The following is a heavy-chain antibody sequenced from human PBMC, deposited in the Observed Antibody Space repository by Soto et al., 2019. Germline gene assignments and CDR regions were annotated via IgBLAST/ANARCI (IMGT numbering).Heavy chain of an antibody. CDR3: ARGVRGYYYVDV. J-gene: IGHJ6*03. CDR1: GFTFSDYW. CDR2: LKSDGSTT. V-gene: IGHV3-74*01. D-gene: IGHD3-10*01. Sequence: EVQLVESGGGLVQPGGSLRLSCAASGFTFSDYWMHWVRQAPGKGLVWVSRLKSDGSTTNYAASVQGRFTISRDNAKNTLYLEMNSLRADDTAVYYCARGVRGYYYVDVWGKGTTVTFSS.